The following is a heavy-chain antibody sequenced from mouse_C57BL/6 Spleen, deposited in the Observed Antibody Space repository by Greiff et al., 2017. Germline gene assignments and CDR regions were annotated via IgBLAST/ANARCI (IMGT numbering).Heavy chain of an antibody. V-gene: IGHV1-64*01. D-gene: IGHD1-1*01. CDR3: AREDYGNWYFDV. Sequence: VQLQQPGAELVKPGASVKLSCKASGYTFTSYWMHWVKQRPGQGLEWIGMIHPNSGSTNYNEKFKSKATLTVDKSSSTAYMQLSSLTSEDSAVYYCAREDYGNWYFDVWGTGTTVTVAS. CDR1: GYTFTSYW. J-gene: IGHJ1*03. CDR2: IHPNSGST.